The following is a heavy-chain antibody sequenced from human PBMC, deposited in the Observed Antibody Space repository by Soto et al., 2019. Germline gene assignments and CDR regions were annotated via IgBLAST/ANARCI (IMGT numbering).Heavy chain of an antibody. CDR1: GGSISSGGYY. V-gene: IGHV4-31*03. CDR3: ARGNRAAAVGKDGFDP. CDR2: IYYSGST. J-gene: IGHJ5*02. Sequence: QVQLQESGPGLVKPSQTLSLTCTVSGGSISSGGYYWSWIRQHPGKGLEWIGYIYYSGSTYYNPYLKSRVTISVDTSKNQFSLKLSSVTAADTAVYYCARGNRAAAVGKDGFDPWGQGTLVTVSS. D-gene: IGHD6-13*01.